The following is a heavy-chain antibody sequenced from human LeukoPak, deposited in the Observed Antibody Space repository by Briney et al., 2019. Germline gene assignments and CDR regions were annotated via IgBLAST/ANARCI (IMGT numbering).Heavy chain of an antibody. Sequence: QTGGSLRLSCAASGFTFDDYAMHWVRQAPGKGLEWVSLISGDGGRTYYADSVKGRFTISRDNSKNSLYLQMNSLRTEDTALYYCAKDIRYYYGSGSYYNVDYYYGMDVWGQGTTVTVSS. CDR1: GFTFDDYA. V-gene: IGHV3-43*02. CDR2: ISGDGGRT. CDR3: AKDIRYYYGSGSYYNVDYYYGMDV. J-gene: IGHJ6*02. D-gene: IGHD3-10*01.